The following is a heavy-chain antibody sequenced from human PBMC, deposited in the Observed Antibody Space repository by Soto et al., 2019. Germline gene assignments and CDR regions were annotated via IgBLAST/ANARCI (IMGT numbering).Heavy chain of an antibody. CDR1: GFTFSSYA. CDR2: ISGSGGST. D-gene: IGHD6-13*01. J-gene: IGHJ4*02. CDR3: AKDLGYYSSSWYYFDY. Sequence: PGGSWRLFCAASGFTFSSYAMSWVRQAPGKGLEWVSAISGSGGSTYYADSVKGRFTISRDNSKNTLYLQMNSLRAEDTAVYYCAKDLGYYSSSWYYFDYWGQGTLVTVSS. V-gene: IGHV3-23*01.